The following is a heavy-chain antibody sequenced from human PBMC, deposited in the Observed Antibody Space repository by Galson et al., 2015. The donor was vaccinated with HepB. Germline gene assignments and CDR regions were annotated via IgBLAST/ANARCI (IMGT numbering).Heavy chain of an antibody. V-gene: IGHV3-30*04. CDR1: GFTFSSYA. Sequence: SLRLSCAASGFTFSSYAMHWVRQAPGKGLEWVAVISYDGSNKYYADSVKGRFTISRDNSKNTPYLQMNSLRAEDTAVYYYATDITMVRGVVFDYWGQGTLVTVSS. D-gene: IGHD3-10*01. CDR2: ISYDGSNK. CDR3: ATDITMVRGVVFDY. J-gene: IGHJ4*02.